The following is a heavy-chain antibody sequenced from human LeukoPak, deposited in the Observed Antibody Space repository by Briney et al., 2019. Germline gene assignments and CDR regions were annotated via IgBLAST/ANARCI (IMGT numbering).Heavy chain of an antibody. J-gene: IGHJ3*02. CDR2: ISSSGSNI. CDR1: GFNFSDYY. D-gene: IGHD3-22*01. CDR3: ARESRNYYDSSGSEAFDI. V-gene: IGHV3-11*01. Sequence: GGSLRLSCSASGFNFSDYYMSWIRQAPGKGLEWVSDISSSGSNIFYADSVEGRFTISRDNAKKSLYLQMSSLRAEDTAVYYCARESRNYYDSSGSEAFDIWGQGTMVTVSS.